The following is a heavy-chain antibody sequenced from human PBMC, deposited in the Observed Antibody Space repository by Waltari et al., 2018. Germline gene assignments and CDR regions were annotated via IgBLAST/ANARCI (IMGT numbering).Heavy chain of an antibody. CDR3: ARQSRGTSYGGKIGY. V-gene: IGHV5-51*01. J-gene: IGHJ4*02. CDR2: IYPGDSDT. Sequence: EVQLVQSGAEVKKPGESPKISCKGSGYSFTSYWNGWVRQMPGKGLEWMGIIYPGDSDTRYSPSFQGQVTISADKSISTAYLQWSSLKASDTAMYYCARQSRGTSYGGKIGYWGQGTLVTVSS. CDR1: GYSFTSYW. D-gene: IGHD2-15*01.